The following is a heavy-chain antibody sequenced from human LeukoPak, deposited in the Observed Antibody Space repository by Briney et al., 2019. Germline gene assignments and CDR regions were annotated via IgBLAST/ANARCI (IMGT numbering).Heavy chain of an antibody. V-gene: IGHV4-34*01. CDR2: INHSGST. J-gene: IGHJ6*03. Sequence: KPSETLSLTCAVYGGSFSGYYWSWIRQPPGKGLEWIGEINHSGSTNYNPSLKSRVTISVDTSKNQFSLKLSSVTAADTAVYYCASLTYYYDSSGYYSPQYYYYYYMDVWGKGTTATVSS. CDR3: ASLTYYYDSSGYYSPQYYYYYYMDV. D-gene: IGHD3-22*01. CDR1: GGSFSGYY.